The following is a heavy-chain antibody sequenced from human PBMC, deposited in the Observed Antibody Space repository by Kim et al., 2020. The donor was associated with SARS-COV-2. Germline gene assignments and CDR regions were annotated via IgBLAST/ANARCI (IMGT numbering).Heavy chain of an antibody. CDR3: AAPRDGDDTLGYYYYGMDV. CDR1: GFTFTSSA. CDR2: IVVGSGNT. J-gene: IGHJ6*02. D-gene: IGHD4-17*01. V-gene: IGHV1-58*01. Sequence: SVKVSCKASGFTFTSSAVQWVRQARGQRLEWIGWIVVGSGNTNYAQKFQERVTITRDMSTSTAYMELSSLRSEDTAVYYCAAPRDGDDTLGYYYYGMDVWGQGTTVTVSS.